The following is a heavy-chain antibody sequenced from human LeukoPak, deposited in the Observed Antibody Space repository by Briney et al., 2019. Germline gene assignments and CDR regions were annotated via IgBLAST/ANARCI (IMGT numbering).Heavy chain of an antibody. D-gene: IGHD3-22*01. J-gene: IGHJ4*02. CDR3: ARRRYTSGYLDY. CDR1: GDSISGFY. CDR2: IYYSGST. V-gene: IGHV4-59*08. Sequence: LETLSLTCTVSGDSISGFYWSWIRQPPGKGLEWIGYIYYSGSTNYNPSLKSRVTISVGTSKSQFSLKLTSVTAADTAVHYCARRRYTSGYLDYWGQGTLVTVSS.